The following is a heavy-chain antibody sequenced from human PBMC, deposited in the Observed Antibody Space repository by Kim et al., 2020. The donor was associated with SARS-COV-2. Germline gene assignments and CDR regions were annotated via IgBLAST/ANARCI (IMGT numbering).Heavy chain of an antibody. CDR1: GGSISSYY. Sequence: SETLSLTCTVSGGSISSYYWSWIRQPPGKGLEWIGYIYYSGSTNYNPSLKSRVTISVDTSKNQFSLKLSSVTAADTAVYYCARLARDGYNELDYWGQGTLVTVSS. J-gene: IGHJ4*02. CDR2: IYYSGST. V-gene: IGHV4-59*01. CDR3: ARLARDGYNELDY. D-gene: IGHD5-12*01.